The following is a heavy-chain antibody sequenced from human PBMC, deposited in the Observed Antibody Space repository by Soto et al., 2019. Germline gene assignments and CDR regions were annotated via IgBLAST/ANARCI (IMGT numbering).Heavy chain of an antibody. D-gene: IGHD3-10*01. J-gene: IGHJ4*02. Sequence: EVQLMESGGGLVQPGGSLRRSCAASGFTVSTNYMNGVRQAPGKGLGGGSAIFSDGNTYSADSVKDSFTIARDNSKTTVYFQMSSLRDEDTAVYFCARRALTHAFVDYWGQGTLVTVSS. CDR1: GFTVSTNY. CDR2: IFSDGNT. CDR3: ARRALTHAFVDY. V-gene: IGHV3-66*01.